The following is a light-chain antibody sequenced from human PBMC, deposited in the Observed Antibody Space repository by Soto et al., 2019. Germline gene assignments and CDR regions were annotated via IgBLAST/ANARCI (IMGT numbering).Light chain of an antibody. CDR3: QSYDSSLSGYV. Sequence: QSVLTQPASVSGSPGQSITISCTGTSSDVGGYNYVSWYQHHPGKAPKLMIFDVSNRPSGVPDRFSGSKSGTSASLAITGLQAEDEADYICQSYDSSLSGYVFGAGTKVTV. CDR1: SSDVGGYNY. V-gene: IGLV2-14*03. J-gene: IGLJ1*01. CDR2: DVS.